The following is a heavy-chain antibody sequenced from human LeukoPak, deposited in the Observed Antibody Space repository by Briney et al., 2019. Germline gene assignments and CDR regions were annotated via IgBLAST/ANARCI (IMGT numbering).Heavy chain of an antibody. CDR2: INPNGGYT. CDR3: ARDLRGAVAAAGTINDEIDY. J-gene: IGHJ4*02. CDR1: GYTFTSYY. Sequence: ASVKVSCKASGYTFTSYYMHWVRQAPGQGPEWMGIINPNGGYTKYAQTFQGRVTMTRDTSTSTVYMELSSLRSEDTAVYYCARDLRGAVAAAGTINDEIDYWGQGTLVTVSS. D-gene: IGHD6-13*01. V-gene: IGHV1-46*01.